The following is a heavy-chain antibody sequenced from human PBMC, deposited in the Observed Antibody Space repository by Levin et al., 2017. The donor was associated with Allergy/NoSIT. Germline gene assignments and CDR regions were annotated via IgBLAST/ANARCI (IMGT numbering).Heavy chain of an antibody. CDR1: GYSFSTYW. V-gene: IGHV5-51*01. CDR3: ARQPFGASREYFDY. CDR2: IYAGDSDT. Sequence: GASVKVSCKGSGYSFSTYWIGWVRQMPGKGLEWMATIYAGDSDTRYSPSFQGQVTISVDKSISTAYLQWSSLEASDTAIYFCARQPFGASREYFDYWGQGTLVTVSS. D-gene: IGHD3-10*01. J-gene: IGHJ4*02.